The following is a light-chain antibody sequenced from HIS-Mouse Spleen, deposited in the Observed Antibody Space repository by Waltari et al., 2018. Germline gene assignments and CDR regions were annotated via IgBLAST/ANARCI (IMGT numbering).Light chain of an antibody. CDR1: QSVSSN. CDR3: QQYNNWPPRT. J-gene: IGKJ1*01. V-gene: IGKV3-15*01. CDR2: GAS. Sequence: EIVMTQSPATLSVSPGERATLSCRASQSVSSNLACYQQKPGQAPRLLIYGASTRATGIPARFSGSGSGTEFTLPISSMQSEDFAVYYCQQYNNWPPRTFGQGTKVEIK.